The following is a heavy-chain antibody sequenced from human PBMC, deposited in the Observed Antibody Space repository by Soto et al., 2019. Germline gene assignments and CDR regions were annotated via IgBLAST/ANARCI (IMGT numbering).Heavy chain of an antibody. Sequence: SSETLSLTCTVSGDSVSSGNYYWSWIRQPPGKGLEWIGYIYYSGSTKYNPSLKSRVTISLDTSQNQFSLKLSSVTAADTAVYYCARAARSNWFDPWGQGTLVTVSS. D-gene: IGHD6-6*01. CDR2: IYYSGST. CDR3: ARAARSNWFDP. V-gene: IGHV4-61*01. CDR1: GDSVSSGNYY. J-gene: IGHJ5*02.